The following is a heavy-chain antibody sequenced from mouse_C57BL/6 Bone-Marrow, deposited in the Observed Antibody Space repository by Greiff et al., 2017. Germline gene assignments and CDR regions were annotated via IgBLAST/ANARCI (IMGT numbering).Heavy chain of an antibody. CDR3: ARLGYYGSSPFFDY. D-gene: IGHD1-1*01. Sequence: VHLVESGPELVKPGASVKISCKASGYTFTDYYINWVKQRPGQGLEWIGWIFPGSGSTYYNEKFKGKATLTVDKSSSTAYMLLSSLTSEDSAVYFCARLGYYGSSPFFDYWGQGTTLTVSS. J-gene: IGHJ2*01. CDR2: IFPGSGST. V-gene: IGHV1-75*01. CDR1: GYTFTDYY.